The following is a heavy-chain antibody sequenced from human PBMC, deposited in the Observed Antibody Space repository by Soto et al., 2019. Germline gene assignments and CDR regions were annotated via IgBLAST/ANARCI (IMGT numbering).Heavy chain of an antibody. D-gene: IGHD3-3*01. J-gene: IGHJ1*01. CDR3: VRDLDVRWRPFCQ. Sequence: LEWVGRIWFDGAKLYYADSVKGRFIISRDNSKNLVDLQMNNLTSQDTGVYYCVRDLDVRWRPFCQWGQGTLV. V-gene: IGHV3-30-3*01. CDR2: IWFDGAKL.